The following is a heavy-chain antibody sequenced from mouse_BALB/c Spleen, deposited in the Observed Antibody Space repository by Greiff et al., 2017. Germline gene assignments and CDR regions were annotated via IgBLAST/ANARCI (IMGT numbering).Heavy chain of an antibody. CDR2: ISSGGGST. D-gene: IGHD1-1*01. Sequence: EVMLVESGGGLVKPGGSLKLSCAASGFTFSSYAMSWVRQTPEKRLEWVASISSGGGSTYYPDTVKGRFTISRDNAKNTLYLQMSSLKSEDTAMYYCARTLYYYGSRWYFDVWGAGTTVTVSS. V-gene: IGHV5-12-1*01. CDR1: GFTFSSYA. J-gene: IGHJ1*01. CDR3: ARTLYYYGSRWYFDV.